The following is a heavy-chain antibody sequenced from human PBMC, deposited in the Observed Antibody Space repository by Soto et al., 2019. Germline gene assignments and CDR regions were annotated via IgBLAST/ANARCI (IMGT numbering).Heavy chain of an antibody. V-gene: IGHV3-74*01. CDR2: IYNDGSRT. Sequence: EEQLVESGGGLVQPGGTLRLSCAASGFAFSSYWMHWVRQTPGKGPVWVSRIYNDGSRTAYADSVKGRFTISRDNAKNTIYLQMGSLTVEDTAVYYCARDLSGDTTPYFDLWGQGTLVTVSS. CDR1: GFAFSSYW. CDR3: ARDLSGDTTPYFDL. D-gene: IGHD1-1*01. J-gene: IGHJ4*02.